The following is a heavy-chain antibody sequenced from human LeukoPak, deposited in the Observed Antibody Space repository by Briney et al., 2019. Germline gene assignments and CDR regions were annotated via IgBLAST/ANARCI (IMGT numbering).Heavy chain of an antibody. D-gene: IGHD3-22*01. J-gene: IGHJ4*02. CDR3: ARLEFGSSGYYDY. CDR2: IYYSGST. CDR1: GGSISSGGYY. V-gene: IGHV4-31*03. Sequence: SQTLSLTCTVSGGSISSGGYYWSWIRQHPGEGLEWIGYIYYSGSTYYNPSLKSRVTISVDTSKNQFSLKLSSVTAADTAVYYCARLEFGSSGYYDYWGQGTLVTVSS.